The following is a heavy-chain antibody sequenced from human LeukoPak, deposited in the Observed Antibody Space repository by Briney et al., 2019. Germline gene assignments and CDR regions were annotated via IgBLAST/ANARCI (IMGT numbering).Heavy chain of an antibody. CDR2: ISYDGSNK. CDR1: GFSFSDFG. J-gene: IGHJ3*02. CDR3: AKGITSNDAFDI. D-gene: IGHD3-10*01. V-gene: IGHV3-30*18. Sequence: GGSLRLSCATSGFSFSDFGMHWVRQAPGKGLEWVAVISYDGSNKYYADSVKGLFTISRDNSKNTMYLQMNSLGVEDTAVYYCAKGITSNDAFDIWGQGTMVTVS.